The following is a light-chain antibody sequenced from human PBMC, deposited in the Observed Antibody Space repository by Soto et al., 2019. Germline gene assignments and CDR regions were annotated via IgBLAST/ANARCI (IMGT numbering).Light chain of an antibody. J-gene: IGKJ4*01. Sequence: EIVMTQSPAPLSVSAGDRATLSCRASQGIKDYVAWFQQKPGQAPRLLIYGASTRATDIPARFSGSGSGTDFTLTISSLEPEDSAVYYCHQRSKWPLTFGGGTKV. CDR3: HQRSKWPLT. CDR1: QGIKDY. CDR2: GAS. V-gene: IGKV3-11*01.